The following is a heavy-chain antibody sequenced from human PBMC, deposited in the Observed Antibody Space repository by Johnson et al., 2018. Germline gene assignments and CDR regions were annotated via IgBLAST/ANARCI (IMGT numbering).Heavy chain of an antibody. CDR3: AKNWEIAAVGTGGYFHH. CDR1: GFTFSSYG. CDR2: ISDDGSNK. Sequence: QVQLVESGGGVVQPGRSLRLSCAASGFTFSSYGMHWVRQAPGKGLEWVAVISDDGSNKYFAAYVKGRFTISRDNSKNTLYLQMNSLRAEAPGVGYCAKNWEIAAVGTGGYFHHWGQGTLVTVSS. D-gene: IGHD6-13*01. J-gene: IGHJ1*01. V-gene: IGHV3-30*18.